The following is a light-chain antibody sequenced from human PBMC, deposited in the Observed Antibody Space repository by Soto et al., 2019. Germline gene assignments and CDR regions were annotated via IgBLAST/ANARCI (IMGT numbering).Light chain of an antibody. J-gene: IGKJ3*01. V-gene: IGKV3-15*01. CDR2: YTS. Sequence: DIVMTQSPATLSLSPGDRATLSCWASLTVSTNLAWYQQKPGQAPRLLIYYTSTRATGIPARFSGSGSAKEFTLTISSLQPEDSAVYYCKQYNNWPPGATFGPGTKV. CDR3: KQYNNWPPGAT. CDR1: LTVSTN.